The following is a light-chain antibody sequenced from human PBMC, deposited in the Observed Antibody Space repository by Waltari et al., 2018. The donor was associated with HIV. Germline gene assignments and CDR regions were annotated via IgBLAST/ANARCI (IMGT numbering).Light chain of an antibody. V-gene: IGLV1-51*01. CDR2: DNN. J-gene: IGLJ2*01. CDR3: GTWDSSLSAVV. Sequence: QSVLTQPPPVSAAPGQKVTISCSGSTSNIGNNYVSWYQQLPGTAPKLLISDNNKRPSGIPDRFSGSKSGTSATLGITGLQTGDEADYYCGTWDSSLSAVVFGGGTKLTVL. CDR1: TSNIGNNY.